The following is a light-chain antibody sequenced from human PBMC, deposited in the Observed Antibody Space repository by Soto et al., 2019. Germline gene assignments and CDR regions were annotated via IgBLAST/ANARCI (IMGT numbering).Light chain of an antibody. CDR1: SSDVGGYKY. J-gene: IGLJ2*01. CDR2: EVS. V-gene: IGLV2-8*01. CDR3: TSYAGSNTVV. Sequence: QSALTQPPSASGSPGQSVTISCTGNSSDVGGYKYVSWYQQHPGKAPKLIIYEVSKPPSGVPDRFSASKSGNTASLTVSGLQADDEADYCCTSYAGSNTVVFGGGTKLTVL.